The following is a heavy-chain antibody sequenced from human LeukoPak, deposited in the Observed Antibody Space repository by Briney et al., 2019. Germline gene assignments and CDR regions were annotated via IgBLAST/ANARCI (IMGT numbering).Heavy chain of an antibody. CDR3: TTYYDSSGYKFGD. J-gene: IGHJ4*02. CDR2: IKSKTDGGTT. D-gene: IGHD3-22*01. Sequence: PGGSLRLSCAASGFTFSNAWMSWVRQAPGKGLEWVGRIKSKTDGGTTDYAAPVKGRFTISRDDSKNTLYLQMNSLKTEDTAVCYCTTYYDSSGYKFGDWGQGTLVTVSS. V-gene: IGHV3-15*01. CDR1: GFTFSNAW.